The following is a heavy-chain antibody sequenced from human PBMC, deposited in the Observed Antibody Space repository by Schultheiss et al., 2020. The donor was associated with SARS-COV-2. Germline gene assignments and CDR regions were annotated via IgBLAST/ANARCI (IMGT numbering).Heavy chain of an antibody. D-gene: IGHD3-3*01. CDR2: IYSSGNT. J-gene: IGHJ6*02. Sequence: SETLSLTCTVSGGSISSYYWGWIRQPPGKGLEWIGYIYSSGNTNYNPSLKSRVTISLDTSKNQFSLKLSSVTAADTAVYYCARDNSKIRFLYGMDVWGQGTTVTVSS. CDR3: ARDNSKIRFLYGMDV. CDR1: GGSISSYY. V-gene: IGHV4-59*12.